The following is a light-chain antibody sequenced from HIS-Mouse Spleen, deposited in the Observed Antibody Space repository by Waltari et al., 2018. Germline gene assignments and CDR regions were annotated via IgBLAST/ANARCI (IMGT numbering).Light chain of an antibody. CDR1: QSVSSSY. CDR3: QQYGSSSALT. Sequence: EIVLTQSPGTLSLSPGERATLSCRASQSVSSSYLAWYQQKPGQAPRLLIYGASSRATGIPDRFGGSGSGTDFTLTISRLEPEDFAVYYCQQYGSSSALTFGGGNKVEIK. V-gene: IGKV3-20*01. CDR2: GAS. J-gene: IGKJ4*01.